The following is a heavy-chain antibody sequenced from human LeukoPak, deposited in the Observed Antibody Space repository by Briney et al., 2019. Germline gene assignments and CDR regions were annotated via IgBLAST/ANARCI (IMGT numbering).Heavy chain of an antibody. Sequence: SGTLSLTCTVSGGSISSGSYYWSWIRQPAGKGLEWIGRIYTSGSTNYNPSLKSRVTISVDTSKNQFSLKLSSVTAADTAVYYCAREGYDSSGYSSIPLSYYYYMDVWGKGTTVTVSS. CDR3: AREGYDSSGYSSIPLSYYYYMDV. CDR1: GGSISSGSYY. D-gene: IGHD3-22*01. J-gene: IGHJ6*03. V-gene: IGHV4-61*02. CDR2: IYTSGST.